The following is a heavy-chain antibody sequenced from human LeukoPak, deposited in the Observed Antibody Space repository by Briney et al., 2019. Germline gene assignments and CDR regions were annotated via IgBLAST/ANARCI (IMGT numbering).Heavy chain of an antibody. J-gene: IGHJ3*02. Sequence: SETLSLTCAVSGYSISSGYYWGWIRQPPGKGLEWIGSIYHSGSTYYNPSLKRRVTISVDTSKNQFSLKLSSVTAADTAVYYCARLSPDYYDSSVGAFDIWGQGTMVTVSS. CDR2: IYHSGST. D-gene: IGHD3-22*01. CDR3: ARLSPDYYDSSVGAFDI. CDR1: GYSISSGYY. V-gene: IGHV4-38-2*01.